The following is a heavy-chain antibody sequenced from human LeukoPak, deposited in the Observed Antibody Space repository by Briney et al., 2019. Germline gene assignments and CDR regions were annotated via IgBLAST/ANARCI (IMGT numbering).Heavy chain of an antibody. CDR1: GYSFISYW. Sequence: GESLKISCKGSGYSFISYWIGWVRQMPGKGMEWMGSIFPGDSDTRYSPSFQGQVTISADKSISTAYLQWSSLKASDTAMYYCARTYYYDSSGYYYWDYWGQGTLVTVSS. D-gene: IGHD3-22*01. J-gene: IGHJ4*02. CDR3: ARTYYYDSSGYYYWDY. V-gene: IGHV5-51*01. CDR2: IFPGDSDT.